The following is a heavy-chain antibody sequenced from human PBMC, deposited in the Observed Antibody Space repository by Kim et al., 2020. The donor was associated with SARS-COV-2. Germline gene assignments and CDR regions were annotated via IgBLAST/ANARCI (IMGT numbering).Heavy chain of an antibody. Sequence: SSPPLFLPPHPLPLPFPFSGFSLRTSGVGVGWIRQPPGKALEWLALIYWDDDKRYSPSLKSRLTITKDTSKNQVVLTMTNMDPVDTATYYCAREGLPGTWFDPWGQGTLVTVSS. CDR1: GFSLRTSGVG. V-gene: IGHV2-5*02. J-gene: IGHJ5*02. CDR3: AREGLPGTWFDP. D-gene: IGHD1-1*01. CDR2: IYWDDDK.